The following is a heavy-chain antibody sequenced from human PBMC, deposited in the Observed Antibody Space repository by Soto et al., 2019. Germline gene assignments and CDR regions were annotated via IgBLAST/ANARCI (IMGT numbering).Heavy chain of an antibody. CDR1: GRSFSSDG. CDR3: ARGQYYSSGSAATSYFYFGIDV. Sequence: QLQLEQSGPEVKKPGSSVKVSCKASGRSFSSDGVSWVRQAPGQGLEWMGGIIPVFGNTKYVQRFQGRRTITADKSTSTVYMEMSSLSSEDTAVYFCARGQYYSSGSAATSYFYFGIDVWGQGTTVIVSS. D-gene: IGHD3-10*01. CDR2: IIPVFGNT. V-gene: IGHV1-69*06. J-gene: IGHJ6*02.